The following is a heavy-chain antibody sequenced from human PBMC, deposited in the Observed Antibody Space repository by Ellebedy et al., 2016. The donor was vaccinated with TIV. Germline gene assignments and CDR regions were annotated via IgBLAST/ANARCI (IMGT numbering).Heavy chain of an antibody. D-gene: IGHD3-10*01. CDR1: GGSISSYY. J-gene: IGHJ6*02. CDR3: ARVGYYYGSGSYYPSQPLYYYYGMDV. V-gene: IGHV4-59*01. Sequence: SETLSLTXTVSGGSISSYYWSWIRQPPGKGLEWIGYIYYSGSTNYNPSLKSRVTISVDTSKNQFSLKLSSVTAADTAVYYCARVGYYYGSGSYYPSQPLYYYYGMDVWGQGTTVTVSS. CDR2: IYYSGST.